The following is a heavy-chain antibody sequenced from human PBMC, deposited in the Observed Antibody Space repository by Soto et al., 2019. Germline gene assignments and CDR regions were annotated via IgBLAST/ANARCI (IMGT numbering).Heavy chain of an antibody. J-gene: IGHJ6*02. CDR2: IYPGDSDT. D-gene: IGHD4-4*01. CDR3: ARDYSISRYYGMDV. CDR1: GCSFTSYW. V-gene: IGHV5-51*01. Sequence: GESLKISCKGSGCSFTSYWIGWVRQMPGKGLEWMGIIYPGDSDTRYSPSFQGQVTISADKSISTAYLQWNSLRAEDTAVYYCARDYSISRYYGMDVWGQGTTVTVSS.